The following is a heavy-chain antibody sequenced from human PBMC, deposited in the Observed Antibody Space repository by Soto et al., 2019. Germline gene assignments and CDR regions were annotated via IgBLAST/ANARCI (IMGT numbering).Heavy chain of an antibody. CDR3: ARVAYSSSWYQTYGMDV. V-gene: IGHV1-8*01. Sequence: QVQLVQSGAEVKKPGASVKVSCKASGYTFTSYDINWVRQATGQGLEWTGWMNPNSGNTGYAQKFQGRVTMTRNTSISTAYMELSSLRSEDTAVYYCARVAYSSSWYQTYGMDVWGQGTTVTVSS. D-gene: IGHD6-13*01. CDR1: GYTFTSYD. CDR2: MNPNSGNT. J-gene: IGHJ6*02.